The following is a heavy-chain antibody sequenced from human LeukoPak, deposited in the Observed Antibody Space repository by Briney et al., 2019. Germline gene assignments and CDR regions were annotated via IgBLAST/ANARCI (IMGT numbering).Heavy chain of an antibody. Sequence: GGSLRLSCAASGFTFSSYSMNWVRQAPGKGLEWVSSISSSSSYIYYADSVKGRFTISRDNAKNLLYLQMNSLRAEDTAVYYCARDATTVVTFDYWGQGTLVTVSS. CDR1: GFTFSSYS. CDR2: ISSSSSYI. J-gene: IGHJ4*02. D-gene: IGHD4-23*01. CDR3: ARDATTVVTFDY. V-gene: IGHV3-21*01.